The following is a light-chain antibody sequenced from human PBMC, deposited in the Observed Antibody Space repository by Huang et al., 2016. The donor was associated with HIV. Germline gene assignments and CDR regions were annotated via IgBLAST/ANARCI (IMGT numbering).Light chain of an antibody. V-gene: IGKV3-11*01. Sequence: EVVLTQSPPTLSLFPGETATLSCRASQTIGTYVAWYQQSPGQGPRLLIYDGSNRGAGVPARISGAGSGTTFTLSISGLESEDFGVYYCQQRRSWPLTFGGGTKVEV. CDR3: QQRRSWPLT. CDR1: QTIGTY. CDR2: DGS. J-gene: IGKJ4*01.